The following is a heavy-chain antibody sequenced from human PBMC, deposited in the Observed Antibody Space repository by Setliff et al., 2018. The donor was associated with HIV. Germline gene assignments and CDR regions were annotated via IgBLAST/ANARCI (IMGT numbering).Heavy chain of an antibody. Sequence: SETLSLTCVVSGDSISRSRYYWGWIRQPPGKGLEWIGSFYYSGRTYYNPSLKSRVTISVDTSKNQFSLKLSSVTAADTAVYYCARHNVITYGGLIYDYLYYGLDVWGRGTPVTVSS. D-gene: IGHD3-16*02. CDR2: FYYSGRT. CDR3: ARHNVITYGGLIYDYLYYGLDV. CDR1: GDSISRSRYY. J-gene: IGHJ6*02. V-gene: IGHV4-39*01.